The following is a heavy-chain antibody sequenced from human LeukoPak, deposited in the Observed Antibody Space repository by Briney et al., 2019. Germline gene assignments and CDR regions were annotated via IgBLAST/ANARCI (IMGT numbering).Heavy chain of an antibody. V-gene: IGHV1-8*03. J-gene: IGHJ3*02. CDR1: GYTFTGYY. CDR2: MNPNSGNT. Sequence: ASVKVSCKASGYTFTGYYMHWVRQATGQGLEWMGWMNPNSGNTGYAQKFQGRVTITRNTSISTAYMELSSLRSEDTAVYYCARGRLRYFDWLSRPDAFDIWGQGTMVTVSS. CDR3: ARGRLRYFDWLSRPDAFDI. D-gene: IGHD3-9*01.